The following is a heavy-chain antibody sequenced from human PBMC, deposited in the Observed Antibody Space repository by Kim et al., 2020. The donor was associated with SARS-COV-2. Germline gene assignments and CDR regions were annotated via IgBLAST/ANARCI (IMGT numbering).Heavy chain of an antibody. CDR3: ARGVKY. J-gene: IGHJ4*02. CDR2: YTGNT. V-gene: IGHV4-59*09. Sequence: YTGNTFYNPSLKSRVTISADTSKNEFSLRLNSVTAADTATYYCARGVKYWGQGTRVTVSS.